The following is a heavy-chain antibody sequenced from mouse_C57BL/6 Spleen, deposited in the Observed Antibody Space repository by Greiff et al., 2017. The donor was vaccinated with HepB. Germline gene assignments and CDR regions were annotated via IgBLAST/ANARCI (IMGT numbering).Heavy chain of an antibody. CDR3: ARKDYGYDEAWFAY. J-gene: IGHJ3*01. Sequence: QVQLQQPGAELVKPGASVKMSCKASGYTFTSYWITWVKQRPGQGLEWIGDIYPGSGSTNYNEKFKSKATLTVDTSSSTAYMQLSSLTSEDSAVYYCARKDYGYDEAWFAYWGQGTLVTVSA. CDR1: GYTFTSYW. CDR2: IYPGSGST. V-gene: IGHV1-55*01. D-gene: IGHD2-2*01.